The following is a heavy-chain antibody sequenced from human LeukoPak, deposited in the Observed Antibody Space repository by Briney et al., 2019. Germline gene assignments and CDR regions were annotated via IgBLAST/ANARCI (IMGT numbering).Heavy chain of an antibody. V-gene: IGHV4-59*01. J-gene: IGHJ4*02. D-gene: IGHD5-18*01. CDR3: ARSPNYSYGYSPSDY. Sequence: PSETLSLTCTVSGGSISSYYWSWLRQPPGKGLEWIGYIYYSGSTNSNPSLKSRVTISVDTSKNQFSLKLSSVTAADTAVYYCARSPNYSYGYSPSDYWGQGTLVTVSS. CDR1: GGSISSYY. CDR2: IYYSGST.